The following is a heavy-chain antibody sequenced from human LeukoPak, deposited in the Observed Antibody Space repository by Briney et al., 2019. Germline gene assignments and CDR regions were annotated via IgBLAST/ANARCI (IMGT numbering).Heavy chain of an antibody. Sequence: ASVKVSCKASGYTFTGYYMHWVRQAPGQGLEWMGIINPSGGSTSYAQKFQGRVTMTRDMSTSTVYMELSSLRSEDTAVYYCAREEGEWFGELFLPFKYWGQGTLVTVSS. CDR3: AREEGEWFGELFLPFKY. CDR1: GYTFTGYY. J-gene: IGHJ4*02. CDR2: INPSGGST. V-gene: IGHV1-46*01. D-gene: IGHD3-10*01.